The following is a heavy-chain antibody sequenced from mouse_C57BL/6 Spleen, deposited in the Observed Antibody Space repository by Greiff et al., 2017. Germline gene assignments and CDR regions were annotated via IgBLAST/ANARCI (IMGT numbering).Heavy chain of an antibody. D-gene: IGHD2-4*01. CDR1: GYTFTDYY. CDR2: INPYNGGT. V-gene: IGHV1-19*01. CDR3: ARSYDYEAWFAY. J-gene: IGHJ3*01. Sequence: VQLQQSGPVLVKPGASVKMSCKASGYTFTDYYMHWVKQSHGKSLEWIGVINPYNGGTSYNQKFKGQATLTVDKYSRAAYMELNSLTSEDAAVYYCARSYDYEAWFAYWGQGTLVTVSA.